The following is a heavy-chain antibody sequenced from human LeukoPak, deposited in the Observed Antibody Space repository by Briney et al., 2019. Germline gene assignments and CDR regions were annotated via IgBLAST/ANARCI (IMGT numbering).Heavy chain of an antibody. J-gene: IGHJ4*02. Sequence: GGSLRLSCVVSGFTSYIYAMNWVRQAPGKGLEWVSSISGYGESTSYADSVKGRFTISRDNSNNTLYLQMNSLRVEDAAVYFCATRLVVVMFWGQGTLVTVSS. CDR1: GFTSYIYA. V-gene: IGHV3-23*01. D-gene: IGHD3-22*01. CDR3: ATRLVVVMF. CDR2: ISGYGEST.